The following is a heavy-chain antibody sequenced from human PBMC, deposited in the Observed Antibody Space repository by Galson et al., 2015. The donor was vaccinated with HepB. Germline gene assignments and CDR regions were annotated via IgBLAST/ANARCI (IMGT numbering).Heavy chain of an antibody. V-gene: IGHV1-18*01. CDR2: ISAYNANT. CDR3: ARARYGTSAPDH. D-gene: IGHD5-18*01. J-gene: IGHJ5*02. Sequence: QSGAEVKKPGASVKVSCKASGYTFTTYGISWVRQAPGQGLEWMGWISAYNANTDYAQNLQGRVTMTIDTSTTTAYMELRSLRSDDTALYYCARARYGTSAPDHWGQGTLVTVSS. CDR1: GYTFTTYG.